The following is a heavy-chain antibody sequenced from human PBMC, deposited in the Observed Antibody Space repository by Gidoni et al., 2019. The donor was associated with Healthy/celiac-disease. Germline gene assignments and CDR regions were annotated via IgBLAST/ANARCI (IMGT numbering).Heavy chain of an antibody. J-gene: IGHJ6*03. V-gene: IGHV1-2*02. Sequence: GAAVKVYCKATGYTFTGYYMHWVRQATGQGLEGMGWINPNSGGTNYAQKFQGRVTMTRDTSISTAYMELSRLRSDDTAVYYCARGSTSYYYYYYMDVWGKGTTVTVSS. D-gene: IGHD2-2*01. CDR1: GYTFTGYY. CDR3: ARGSTSYYYYYYMDV. CDR2: INPNSGGT.